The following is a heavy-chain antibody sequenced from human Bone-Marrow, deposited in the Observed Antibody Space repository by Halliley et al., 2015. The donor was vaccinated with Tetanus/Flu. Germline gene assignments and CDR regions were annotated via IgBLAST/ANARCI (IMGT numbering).Heavy chain of an antibody. CDR1: GGSISTYY. D-gene: IGHD1-26*01. V-gene: IGHV4-59*01. Sequence: TLYLTCTVSGGSISTYYWNWIRQPPGKGLEWIGYIYYTGSTNYNPSLQSRLTISADTSKNQFSLKLSSMTAAVTAVYYCVRDRVGAVSLDAFDIWGHGTMVTVSS. CDR2: IYYTGST. J-gene: IGHJ3*02. CDR3: VRDRVGAVSLDAFDI.